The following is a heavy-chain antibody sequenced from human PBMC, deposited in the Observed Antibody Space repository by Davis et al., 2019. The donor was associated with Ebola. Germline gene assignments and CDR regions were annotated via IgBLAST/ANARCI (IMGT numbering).Heavy chain of an antibody. CDR1: GFTFSSYA. CDR2: ISGSGGST. J-gene: IGHJ6*02. CDR3: ARDDYYYDSSGYYIYYYYYGMDV. Sequence: GESLKISCAASGFTFSSYAMSWVRPAPGKGLEWGSAISGSGGSTYYADSVKGRFNISRDNSKNTLYLQMNILRAEDTAVYYCARDDYYYDSSGYYIYYYYYGMDVWGQGTTVTVSS. V-gene: IGHV3-23*01. D-gene: IGHD3-22*01.